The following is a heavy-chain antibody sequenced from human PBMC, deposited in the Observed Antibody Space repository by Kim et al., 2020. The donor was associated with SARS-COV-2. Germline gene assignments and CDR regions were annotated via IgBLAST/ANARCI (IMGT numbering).Heavy chain of an antibody. J-gene: IGHJ4*02. V-gene: IGHV1-24*01. Sequence: TIYAKKFQGRVTMTEDTSTDTAYMELSSLRSEDTAVYYCATASLRGVIIYWGQGTLVTVSS. CDR2: T. D-gene: IGHD3-10*01. CDR3: ATASLRGVIIY.